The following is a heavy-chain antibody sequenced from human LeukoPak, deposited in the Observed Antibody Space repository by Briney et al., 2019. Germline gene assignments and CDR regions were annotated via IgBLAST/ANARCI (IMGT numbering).Heavy chain of an antibody. J-gene: IGHJ4*02. Sequence: PSETLSLTCTVSGGSISSYYWSWIRQPPGKGLEWIGYIYYSGSTNYNPSLKSRVTISVDTSKNQFSLELSSVTAADTAVYYCARVGWNYYFDYWGQGTQVTVSS. CDR1: GGSISSYY. CDR2: IYYSGST. V-gene: IGHV4-59*01. D-gene: IGHD1-1*01. CDR3: ARVGWNYYFDY.